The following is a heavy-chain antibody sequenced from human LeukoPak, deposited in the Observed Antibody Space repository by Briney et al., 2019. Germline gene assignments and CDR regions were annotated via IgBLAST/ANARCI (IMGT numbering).Heavy chain of an antibody. D-gene: IGHD6-13*01. J-gene: IGHJ4*02. CDR1: GFTFSSYS. CDR2: ISSSSSYI. CDR3: ARDQVVPPYFDY. V-gene: IGHV3-21*01. Sequence: GGSLRLSCAASGFTFSSYSMNWVRQAPGKGLEWVSSISSSSSYIDYADSVKGRFTISRDNAKNSLYLQMNSLRAEDTAVYYCARDQVVPPYFDYWGQGTLVTVSS.